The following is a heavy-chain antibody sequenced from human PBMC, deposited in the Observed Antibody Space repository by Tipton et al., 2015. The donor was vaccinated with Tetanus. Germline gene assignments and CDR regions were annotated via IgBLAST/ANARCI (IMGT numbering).Heavy chain of an antibody. V-gene: IGHV1-2*02. CDR1: GYTFTGYY. J-gene: IGHJ4*02. Sequence: QSGAEVKKPGASVKVSCKASGYTFTGYYMHWVRQAPGQGLEWMGWINPNSGGTNYAQKFQGRVTMTRDTSISTAYMELSRLRSDDTAVYYCARGRITIFGVVIASLDYWGQGTLVTVSS. CDR3: ARGRITIFGVVIASLDY. D-gene: IGHD3-3*01. CDR2: INPNSGGT.